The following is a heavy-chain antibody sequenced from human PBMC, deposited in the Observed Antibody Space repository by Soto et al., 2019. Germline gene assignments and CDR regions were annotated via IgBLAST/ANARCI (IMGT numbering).Heavy chain of an antibody. CDR2: ISGTGGIT. CDR3: AKEETVISHYYYYYGMDV. D-gene: IGHD4-4*01. Sequence: EVQLLESGGGLVQPGGSLRLSCAASGFTFSSYAMNWVRQAPGKGLEWVSVISGTGGITYHADSVKGRFTISRDNSKNTLYLHMDSLRAEDTAVYLCAKEETVISHYYYYYGMDVWGQGTTVTVSS. J-gene: IGHJ6*02. CDR1: GFTFSSYA. V-gene: IGHV3-23*01.